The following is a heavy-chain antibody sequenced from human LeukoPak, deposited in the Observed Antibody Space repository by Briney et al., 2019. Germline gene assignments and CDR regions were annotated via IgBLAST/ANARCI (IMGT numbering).Heavy chain of an antibody. CDR2: ITYDGYYK. CDR1: DFTFTSYG. CDR3: AKDLSPVVRASPMGY. D-gene: IGHD3-10*01. Sequence: QAGGSLRLSCAASDFTFTSYGMHWVRQAPGKGLEWVALITYDGYYKYYSDSVKGRFTISSDTSKNTMYLQMNSLRAEDTAVYYCAKDLSPVVRASPMGYWGQGTLVTVSS. J-gene: IGHJ4*02. V-gene: IGHV3-30*18.